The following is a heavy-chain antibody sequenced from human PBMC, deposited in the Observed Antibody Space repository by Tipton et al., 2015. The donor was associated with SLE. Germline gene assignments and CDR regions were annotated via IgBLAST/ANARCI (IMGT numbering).Heavy chain of an antibody. CDR1: GGSISSYY. CDR2: IYYSGST. CDR3: ARHYTIFEH. V-gene: IGHV4-59*08. Sequence: TLSLTCTVSGGSISSYYWSWIRQPPGKGLEWIGYIYYSGSTNYSPSLNSRVTISVDASKNQFSLNLNSVTAADTAVYYCARHYTIFEHWGQGTLVTVSS. J-gene: IGHJ4*02. D-gene: IGHD3-3*01.